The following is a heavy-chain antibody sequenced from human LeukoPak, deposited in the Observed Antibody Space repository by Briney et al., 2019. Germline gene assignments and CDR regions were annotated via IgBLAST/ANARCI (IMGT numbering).Heavy chain of an antibody. D-gene: IGHD2-15*01. Sequence: GVSLRLSCAASGLTFSSYAMSWVRQGPGKGLEWVSAISGSGGSTYYADSVKGRFTISRDNSKNTLYLQMNSLRAEDTAVYYCAKEVADCSGGSCYFYYFDYWGQGTLVTVSS. CDR3: AKEVADCSGGSCYFYYFDY. J-gene: IGHJ4*02. CDR1: GLTFSSYA. V-gene: IGHV3-23*01. CDR2: ISGSGGST.